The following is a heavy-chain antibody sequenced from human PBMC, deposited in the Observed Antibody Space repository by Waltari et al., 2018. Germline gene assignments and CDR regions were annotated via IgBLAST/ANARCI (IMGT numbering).Heavy chain of an antibody. V-gene: IGHV4-30-2*01. CDR2: IYHSGST. CDR3: ARVVDTAMGDYFDY. CDR1: GGSLSSGGYS. J-gene: IGHJ4*02. D-gene: IGHD5-18*01. Sequence: QLQLQESGSGLVKPSQTLSLTCAVSGGSLSSGGYSWSWIRQPPGKGLEWIGYIYHSGSTYSNPSLKSRVTISVDRSKNQFSLKLSSVTAADTAVYYCARVVDTAMGDYFDYWGQGTLVTVSS.